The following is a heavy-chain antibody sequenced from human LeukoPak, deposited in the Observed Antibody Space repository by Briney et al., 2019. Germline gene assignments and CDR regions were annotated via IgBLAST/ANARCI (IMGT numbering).Heavy chain of an antibody. Sequence: ASVKVSCKASGFTFTGYYMHWVRQAPGQGLEWMGWINPNSGGTNYAQKFQGRVTMTRDTSITTAYMELTSLRSDDTAVYYCARDLFYSVSGTYYNVGRVFNYWGQGTLVTVSS. CDR1: GFTFTGYY. V-gene: IGHV1-2*02. CDR2: INPNSGGT. CDR3: ARDLFYSVSGTYYNVGRVFNY. D-gene: IGHD3-10*01. J-gene: IGHJ4*02.